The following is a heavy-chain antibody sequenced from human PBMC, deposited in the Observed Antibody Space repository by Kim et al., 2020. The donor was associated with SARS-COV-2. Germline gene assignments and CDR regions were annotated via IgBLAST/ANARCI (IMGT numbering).Heavy chain of an antibody. CDR1: GASVSSDRQY. D-gene: IGHD3-16*01. V-gene: IGHV4-39*01. Sequence: SETLSLTCAVSGASVSSDRQYWAWIRQPPGRGLEWIGSIFYTGTTYFHPSLKSRLIMSVDTSKNQFSLKLSSVTAADTALYYCAKLPHATWGLCAFDIWG. J-gene: IGHJ3*02. CDR3: AKLPHATWGLCAFDI. CDR2: IFYTGTT.